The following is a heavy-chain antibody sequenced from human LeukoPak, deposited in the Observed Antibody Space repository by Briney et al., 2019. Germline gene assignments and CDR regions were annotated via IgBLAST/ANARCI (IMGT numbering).Heavy chain of an antibody. D-gene: IGHD3-10*01. V-gene: IGHV4-39*07. Sequence: SETLSLTCTVSGGSISSSSYYWGWIRQPPGKGLEWIGSIYYSGSTYYNPFLKSRVTISVDTSKNRFSLKLSSVTAADTAVYYCARPRGDGVPDWYFDLWGRGTLVTVSS. CDR3: ARPRGDGVPDWYFDL. CDR2: IYYSGST. CDR1: GGSISSSSYY. J-gene: IGHJ2*01.